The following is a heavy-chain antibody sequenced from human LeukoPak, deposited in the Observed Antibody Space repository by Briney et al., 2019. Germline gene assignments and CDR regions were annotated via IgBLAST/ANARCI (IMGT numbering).Heavy chain of an antibody. D-gene: IGHD2-15*01. J-gene: IGHJ5*02. V-gene: IGHV1-8*01. CDR1: GYTFTSYD. CDR3: SRIVVVVAATPEWFDP. CDR2: MNPNSGNT. Sequence: ASVKVSCKASGYTFTSYDINWVRQATGQGLEWMGWMNPNSGNTGYAQKFQGRVTKTRNTSISTAYMELSSLRSEDTAVYYCSRIVVVVAATPEWFDPWGQGTLVTVSS.